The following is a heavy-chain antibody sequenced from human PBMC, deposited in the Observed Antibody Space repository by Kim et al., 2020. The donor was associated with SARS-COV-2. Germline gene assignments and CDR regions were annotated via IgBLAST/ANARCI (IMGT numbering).Heavy chain of an antibody. CDR3: VTESSLGPLKY. CDR2: IYRSGST. D-gene: IGHD1-26*01. Sequence: SETLSLTCTVSGYSISSGYYWGWIRQSPGKGLEWIGTIYRSGSTYYNPSLKSRVTISVNTSQNQLSLKLSSVTAADTAVYYCVTESSLGPLKYWGQGTL. CDR1: GYSISSGYY. J-gene: IGHJ4*02. V-gene: IGHV4-38-2*02.